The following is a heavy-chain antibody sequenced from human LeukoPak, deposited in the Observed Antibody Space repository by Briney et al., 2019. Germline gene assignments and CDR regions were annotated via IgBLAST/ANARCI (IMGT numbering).Heavy chain of an antibody. V-gene: IGHV1-24*01. CDR1: GYTLTELS. Sequence: ASVKVSCKVSGYTLTELSMHWVRQAPGKGLEWMGGFDPEDGETIYAQKSQGRVTMTEDTSTDTAYMELSSLRSEDTAVHYCTTFPRGNTLTFDYWGQGTLVTVPS. D-gene: IGHD4-23*01. J-gene: IGHJ4*02. CDR2: FDPEDGET. CDR3: TTFPRGNTLTFDY.